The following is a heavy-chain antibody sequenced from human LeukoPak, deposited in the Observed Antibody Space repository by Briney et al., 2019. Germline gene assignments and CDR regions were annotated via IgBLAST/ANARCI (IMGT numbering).Heavy chain of an antibody. CDR1: GSSFTSYW. CDR2: IYPGDSDT. D-gene: IGHD6-19*01. J-gene: IGHJ4*02. V-gene: IGHV5-51*01. Sequence: GASLQISCKGSGSSFTSYWIGWVRQLPGKGLEWMGIIYPGDSDTRYSPSFQGQVTISADKSISTAYLQWSSLKASDTAMYYCARHGGSGWPRGYFDYWGQGTLVTVSS. CDR3: ARHGGSGWPRGYFDY.